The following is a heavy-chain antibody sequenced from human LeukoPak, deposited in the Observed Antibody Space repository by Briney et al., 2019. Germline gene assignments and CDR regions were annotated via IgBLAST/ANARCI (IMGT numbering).Heavy chain of an antibody. CDR1: GFTFSSYW. CDR3: ARDRAYCSPTSCYTNHFDY. V-gene: IGHV3-74*01. D-gene: IGHD2-2*02. CDR2: IHSDGSTT. J-gene: IGHJ4*02. Sequence: GGSLRLSCAASGFTFSSYWMHWVRQAPGKGLVWVSRIHSDGSTTDYADSVMGRFTISRDNAKNTLYLQMNNLRAGDTAVYYCARDRAYCSPTSCYTNHFDYWGQGTLVTVSS.